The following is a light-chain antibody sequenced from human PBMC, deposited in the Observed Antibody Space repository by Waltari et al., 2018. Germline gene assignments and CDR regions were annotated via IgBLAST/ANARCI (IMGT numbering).Light chain of an antibody. J-gene: IGLJ2*01. Sequence: QSALTQPASVSGSPGQSITISCTGTSSDVGDYNFISWYQQRPGKAPELLVYDVSHRPSGVSTRFSASNAGNTAALTISGLQAEDEADYYCSSYTSSTTGIFGGGTKLTVL. CDR1: SSDVGDYNF. V-gene: IGLV2-14*01. CDR2: DVS. CDR3: SSYTSSTTGI.